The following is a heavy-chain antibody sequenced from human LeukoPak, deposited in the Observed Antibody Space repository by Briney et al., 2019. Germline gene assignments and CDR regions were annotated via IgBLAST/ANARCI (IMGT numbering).Heavy chain of an antibody. CDR1: GYTFTTFG. CDR3: ARVAEDCSSTRCYAGVDY. CDR2: ISTSNGNT. V-gene: IGHV1-18*01. J-gene: IGHJ4*02. D-gene: IGHD2-2*01. Sequence: GASVKVSCKASGYTFTTFGISWVRQAPGQGLEWMGWISTSNGNTNYAQILQDRVTMTTDTSTSTAYMELRSLRSDDTAVYYCARVAEDCSSTRCYAGVDYWGQGTLVTVSS.